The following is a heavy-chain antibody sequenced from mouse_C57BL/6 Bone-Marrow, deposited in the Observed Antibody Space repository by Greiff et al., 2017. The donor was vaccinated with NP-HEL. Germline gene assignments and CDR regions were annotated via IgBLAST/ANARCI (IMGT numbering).Heavy chain of an antibody. D-gene: IGHD2-2*01. CDR3: ATYGYPYYYAMDY. Sequence: EVKLMESGGGLVKPGGSLKLSCAASGFTFSDYGMHWVRQAPEKGLEWVAYISSGSSTIYYADTVKGRFTISRDNAKNTLFLQMTSLRSEDTAMYYCATYGYPYYYAMDYWGQGTSVTVSS. V-gene: IGHV5-17*01. CDR2: ISSGSSTI. J-gene: IGHJ4*01. CDR1: GFTFSDYG.